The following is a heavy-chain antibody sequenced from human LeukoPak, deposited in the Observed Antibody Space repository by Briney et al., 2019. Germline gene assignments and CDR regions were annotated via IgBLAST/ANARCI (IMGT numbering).Heavy chain of an antibody. CDR3: ARAGQAGAVDY. V-gene: IGHV3-7*01. CDR2: INTDGSGE. J-gene: IGHJ4*02. Sequence: GGSLRLSCAASEITFNNHWMSWVRQPPGKGLEWVANINTDGSGEWYVDSVKGRFTISRDNAKNLLYLQMNILRVDDTAVYYCARAGQAGAVDYWGQGTLVAVSS. CDR1: EITFNNHW. D-gene: IGHD6-13*01.